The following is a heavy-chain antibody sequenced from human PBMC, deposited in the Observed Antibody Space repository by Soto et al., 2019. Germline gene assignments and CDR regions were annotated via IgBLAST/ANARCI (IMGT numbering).Heavy chain of an antibody. CDR2: IVVGSGNT. Sequence: GASVKVSCKASGFTFTSSAVQWVRQARGQSLEWIGWIVVGSGNTNYAQKFQERVTITRDMSTSTAYMELSSLRSEDTAMYYCAAGRTFSVNYYSSSCTHFCGPAISVT. D-gene: IGHD3-3*02. J-gene: IGHJ6*02. CDR1: GFTFTSSA. V-gene: IGHV1-58*01. CDR3: AAGRTFSVNYYSSSCTHF.